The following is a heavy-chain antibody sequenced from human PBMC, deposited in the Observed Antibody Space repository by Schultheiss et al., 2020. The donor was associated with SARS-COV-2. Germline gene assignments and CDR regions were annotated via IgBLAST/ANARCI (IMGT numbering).Heavy chain of an antibody. Sequence: GGSLRLSCAASGFTFSSYAMTWVRQAPGKGLEWVANIKQDGREKYYADSVKGRFTISRDNSKNTLYLQMNSLRAEDTAVYYCAKSPDWSGSYWCDYWGQGTLVTVSS. J-gene: IGHJ4*02. D-gene: IGHD1-26*01. CDR1: GFTFSSYA. V-gene: IGHV3-7*01. CDR2: IKQDGREK. CDR3: AKSPDWSGSYWCDY.